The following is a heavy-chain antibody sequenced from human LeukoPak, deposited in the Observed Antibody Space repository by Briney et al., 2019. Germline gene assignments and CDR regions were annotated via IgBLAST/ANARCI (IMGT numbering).Heavy chain of an antibody. CDR1: GFTFSSFA. D-gene: IGHD6-19*01. V-gene: IGHV3-23*01. CDR2: ISGSGGST. CDR3: AKDRSSGWYASLLYFDY. Sequence: GGSLRLSCAASGFTFSSFAMSWVRQVPGKGLEWVSAISGSGGSTYYADSVKGRFTISRDNSKNTLYVQMNSLRAEDTAVYYCAKDRSSGWYASLLYFDYWGQGALVTVSS. J-gene: IGHJ4*02.